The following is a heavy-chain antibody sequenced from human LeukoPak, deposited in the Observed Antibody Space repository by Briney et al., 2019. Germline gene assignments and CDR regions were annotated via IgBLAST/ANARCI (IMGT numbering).Heavy chain of an antibody. CDR1: GYSFTSYW. D-gene: IGHD2-2*01. V-gene: IGHV5-51*01. Sequence: GEPLNFSGKGSGYSFTSYWIGWVRQMPGKGLEWTGIIYPGDSDTRYSPSSQGKVTISADKSISTAYLQWSSLKASDTAMYYCARPERCSSTSCYAGDAFDIWGQGTMVTVSS. CDR2: IYPGDSDT. J-gene: IGHJ3*02. CDR3: ARPERCSSTSCYAGDAFDI.